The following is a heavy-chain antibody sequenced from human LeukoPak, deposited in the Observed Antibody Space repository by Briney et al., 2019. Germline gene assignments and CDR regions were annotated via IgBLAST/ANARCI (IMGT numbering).Heavy chain of an antibody. Sequence: HPGGSLRLSCAGSGFTFSSYWMGWVRQAPGKGLEWVASIEPDGSETSYVDSVRGRFTISRDNPKSSLYLQMNSLTAEDTAVYHCTRDASWGQGTLVTVSS. CDR1: GFTFSSYW. J-gene: IGHJ5*02. V-gene: IGHV3-7*01. CDR3: TRDAS. CDR2: IEPDGSET.